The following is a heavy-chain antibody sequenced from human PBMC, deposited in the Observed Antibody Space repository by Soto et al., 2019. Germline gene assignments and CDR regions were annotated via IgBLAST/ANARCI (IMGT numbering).Heavy chain of an antibody. D-gene: IGHD2-2*01. CDR1: GGSVNIGTYY. CDR3: ARVGAAEYCISTSCYWFDP. V-gene: IGHV4-31*03. J-gene: IGHJ5*02. CDR2: VYYSGST. Sequence: PSETLSLTCTVPGGSVNIGTYYWSWIRQYPGKGLEWIGFVYYSGSTYYNPSLKSRVIISVDTSKNQFSLKLSSVTAADTAVYYCARVGAAEYCISTSCYWFDPWGQGTLVTVSS.